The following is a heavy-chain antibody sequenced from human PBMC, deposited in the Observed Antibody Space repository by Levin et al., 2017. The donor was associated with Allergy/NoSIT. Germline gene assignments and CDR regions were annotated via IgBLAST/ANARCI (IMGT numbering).Heavy chain of an antibody. CDR3: AHTEWELFLGYYFDY. Sequence: SGPTLVKPTQTLTLTCTFSGFSLSTSGVGVGWIRPPPGKALEWLALIYWDDDKRYSPSLKSRLTITKDTSKNQVVLTMTNMDPVDTATYYCAHTEWELFLGYYFDYWGQGTLVTVSS. D-gene: IGHD1-26*01. CDR2: IYWDDDK. J-gene: IGHJ4*02. CDR1: GFSLSTSGVG. V-gene: IGHV2-5*02.